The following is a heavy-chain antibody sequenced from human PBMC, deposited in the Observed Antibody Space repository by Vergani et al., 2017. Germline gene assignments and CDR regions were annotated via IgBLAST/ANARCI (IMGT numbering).Heavy chain of an antibody. V-gene: IGHV3-21*01. CDR2: ISSSSSYI. D-gene: IGHD3-16*01. CDR1: GFTFSSYS. J-gene: IGHJ4*02. CDR3: TGGSPR. Sequence: EVQLVESGGGLVKPGGSLRLSCAASGFTFSSYSMNWVRQAPGKGLEWVSSISSSSSYIYYAYSVRGRFTISRDNAKNSLYLQMNSLRADDTAVYYCTGGSPRGGQGTLVTVSS.